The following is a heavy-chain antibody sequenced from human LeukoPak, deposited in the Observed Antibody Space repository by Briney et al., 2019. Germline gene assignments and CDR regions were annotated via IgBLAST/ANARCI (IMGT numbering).Heavy chain of an antibody. V-gene: IGHV4-34*01. J-gene: IGHJ4*02. CDR3: AGFGSGYYTHFDY. CDR2: INHSGST. CDR1: GGSFSGYY. Sequence: SETLSLTCAVYGGSFSGYYWSWIRQPPGKGLEWIGEINHSGSTNYNPSLKSRVTISVDTSKNQFSLKLSSVTAADTAVYYCAGFGSGYYTHFDYWGQGTLVAVSS. D-gene: IGHD3-3*01.